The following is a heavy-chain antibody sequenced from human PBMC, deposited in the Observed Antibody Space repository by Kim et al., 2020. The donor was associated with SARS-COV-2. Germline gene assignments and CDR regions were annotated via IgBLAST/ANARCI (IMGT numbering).Heavy chain of an antibody. D-gene: IGHD3-22*01. Sequence: GRFTISRDNSKNTLYLQMNSLRAEDTAVYYCAPKSYDSSGYNYYYYGMDVWGQGTTVTVSS. V-gene: IGHV3-23*01. J-gene: IGHJ6*02. CDR3: APKSYDSSGYNYYYYGMDV.